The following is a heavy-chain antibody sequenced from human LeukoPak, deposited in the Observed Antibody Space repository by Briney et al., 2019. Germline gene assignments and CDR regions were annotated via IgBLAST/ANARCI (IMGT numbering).Heavy chain of an antibody. J-gene: IGHJ4*02. CDR2: INPNSGGT. CDR1: GYTFTGYD. CDR3: ARESYGGNSLGPDY. D-gene: IGHD4-23*01. Sequence: ASVRVSCKASGYTFTGYDMHWVRQSPGQGLEWMGWINPNSGGTNYAQKFQGRVTMTRDTSISTTYMELSRLRSDDTAVYYCARESYGGNSLGPDYWGQGTLVTVSS. V-gene: IGHV1-2*02.